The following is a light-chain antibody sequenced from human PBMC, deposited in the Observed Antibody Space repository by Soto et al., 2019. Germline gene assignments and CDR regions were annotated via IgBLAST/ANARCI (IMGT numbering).Light chain of an antibody. J-gene: IGKJ1*01. CDR2: GAS. V-gene: IGKV3-15*01. CDR1: QSVNSN. Sequence: EIVMPQSPATVSVSPGERATLSCRASQSVNSNLVWYQHKPGQAPRLLIYGASTRATGIPARFSGSGSGTDFTLTISSLQSEEFALYYCQQYNNWLWTFGQGTRVEIK. CDR3: QQYNNWLWT.